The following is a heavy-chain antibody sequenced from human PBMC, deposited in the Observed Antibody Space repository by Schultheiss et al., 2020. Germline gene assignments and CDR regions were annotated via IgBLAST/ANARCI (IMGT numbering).Heavy chain of an antibody. D-gene: IGHD3-9*01. CDR1: GYTFTGYY. CDR3: ARDGSQYDILTGYYPPRFDY. Sequence: GESLKVSCKASGYTFTGYYMHWVRQAPGQGLEWMGWINPNSGGTNYAQKFQGRVTMTRDTSISTAYMELSRLRSDDTAVYYCARDGSQYDILTGYYPPRFDYWGQGTLVTVSS. CDR2: INPNSGGT. J-gene: IGHJ4*02. V-gene: IGHV1-2*02.